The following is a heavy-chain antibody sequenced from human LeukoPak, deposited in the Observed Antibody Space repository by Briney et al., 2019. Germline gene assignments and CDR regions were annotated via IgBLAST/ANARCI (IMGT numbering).Heavy chain of an antibody. Sequence: SETLSLTCAVSGGSISSNSYYWGWIRQPPGKGLEWIGYIYYSGSTNYNPSLKSRVTISVDTSKNQFSLKLSSVTAADTAVYYCAREGGWYYYMDVWGKGTTVTISS. CDR2: IYYSGST. D-gene: IGHD5-24*01. J-gene: IGHJ6*03. CDR1: GGSISSNSYY. V-gene: IGHV4-61*01. CDR3: AREGGWYYYMDV.